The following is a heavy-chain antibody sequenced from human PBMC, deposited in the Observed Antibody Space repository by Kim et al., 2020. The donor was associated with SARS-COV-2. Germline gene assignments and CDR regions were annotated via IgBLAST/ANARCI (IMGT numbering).Heavy chain of an antibody. CDR1: GGSLSGYH. Sequence: SETLSLTCAVFGGSLSGYHWTWIRQSPGKGLEWIGEINHGGGTNCIPSLKSRVTMSLDTSKNQFSLNLRSVTAADTAVYYCARGRAGMVPSPILGVAPYYEYYAMDVWGQGTPVTVS. J-gene: IGHJ6*02. CDR2: INHGGGT. V-gene: IGHV4-34*01. CDR3: ARGRAGMVPSPILGVAPYYEYYAMDV. D-gene: IGHD3-3*01.